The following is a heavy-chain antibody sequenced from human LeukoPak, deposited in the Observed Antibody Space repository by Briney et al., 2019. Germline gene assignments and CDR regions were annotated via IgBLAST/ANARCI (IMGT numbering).Heavy chain of an antibody. CDR1: GGSISSYY. CDR3: ARDQYSGRFDY. CDR2: IYYRGST. V-gene: IGHV4-59*01. D-gene: IGHD5-12*01. J-gene: IGHJ4*02. Sequence: SETLSLTCTVSGGSISSYYWSWIRQPPGKGLEWIGNIYYRGSTNYNPFLKSRVTISVDTSKNQFSLKLSSVTAADTAVYYCARDQYSGRFDYWGQGTLVTVSS.